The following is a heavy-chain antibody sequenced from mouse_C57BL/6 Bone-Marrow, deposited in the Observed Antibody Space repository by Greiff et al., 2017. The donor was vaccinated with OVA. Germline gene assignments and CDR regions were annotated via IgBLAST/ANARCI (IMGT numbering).Heavy chain of an antibody. CDR3: LTDYFDY. Sequence: DVHLVESGPGLVKPSQSLSLTCSVTGYSITSGYYWNWIRQFPGNKLEWMGYISYDGSNNYNPSLKNRISITRDTSKNQFFLKLNSVTTEDTATYYCLTDYFDYWGQGTTLTVSS. V-gene: IGHV3-6*01. CDR2: ISYDGSN. D-gene: IGHD4-1*01. J-gene: IGHJ2*01. CDR1: GYSITSGYY.